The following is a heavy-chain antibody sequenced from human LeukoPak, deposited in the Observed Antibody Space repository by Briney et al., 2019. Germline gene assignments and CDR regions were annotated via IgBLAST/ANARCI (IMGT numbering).Heavy chain of an antibody. J-gene: IGHJ3*02. CDR2: IYYSGST. Sequence: SETLSLTCTVSGGSISSYYWSWIRQPPGKGLEWIGYIYYSGSTNYNPSLKSRVTISVDTSKNQFSLKLSSVTAADTAVYYCARGLGGYYDSSGPDAFDIWGQGTMVTVSS. CDR1: GGSISSYY. CDR3: ARGLGGYYDSSGPDAFDI. V-gene: IGHV4-59*01. D-gene: IGHD3-22*01.